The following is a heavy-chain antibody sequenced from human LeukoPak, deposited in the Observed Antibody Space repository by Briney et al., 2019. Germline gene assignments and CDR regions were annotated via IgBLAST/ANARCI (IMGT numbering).Heavy chain of an antibody. J-gene: IGHJ5*02. Sequence: GGSLRLSCAASGFTFSSQSMNWVRQAPGKGLEWVSYISSSGSTIYYADSVKGRFTISRDNAKNSLYLQMNSLRAEDTAVYYCARDSSGWYSNWFDPWGQGTLVTVSS. CDR1: GFTFSSQS. CDR2: ISSSGSTI. D-gene: IGHD6-19*01. CDR3: ARDSSGWYSNWFDP. V-gene: IGHV3-48*04.